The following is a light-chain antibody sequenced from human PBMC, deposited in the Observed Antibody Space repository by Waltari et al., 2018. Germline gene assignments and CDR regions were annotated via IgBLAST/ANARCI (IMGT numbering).Light chain of an antibody. CDR1: QDIDDE. J-gene: IGKJ2*01. V-gene: IGKV5-2*01. CDR2: EAT. Sequence: ETTLTQSPAFMSATPRDKVNISCRASQDIDDEMNWYQQKPGEGAIFIIQEATTLVPGIPPRFSGSGYGTDVTFTINNIQSEDVASYFCLEHDNFPTHTFGQGTKLEIK. CDR3: LEHDNFPTHT.